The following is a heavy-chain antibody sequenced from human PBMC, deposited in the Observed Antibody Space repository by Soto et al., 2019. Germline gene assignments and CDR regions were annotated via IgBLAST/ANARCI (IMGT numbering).Heavy chain of an antibody. D-gene: IGHD5-18*01. J-gene: IGHJ6*02. Sequence: PGGSLRLSCAASGFTFSSYAMHWVRQAPGKGLEWVAVISYDGSNKYYADSVKGRFTISRDNSKNTLYLQMNSLRAEDTAVYYCARDRGYSYCSSYYHYVMDVSGRGTTVTGS. CDR2: ISYDGSNK. CDR1: GFTFSSYA. V-gene: IGHV3-30-3*01. CDR3: ARDRGYSYCSSYYHYVMDV.